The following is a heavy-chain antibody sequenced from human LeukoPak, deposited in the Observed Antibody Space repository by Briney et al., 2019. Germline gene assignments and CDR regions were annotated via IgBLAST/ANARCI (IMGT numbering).Heavy chain of an antibody. CDR2: MYYSGIT. CDR3: ARSGGGFDP. J-gene: IGHJ5*02. D-gene: IGHD5-12*01. CDR1: GGSISSYY. Sequence: PSETLSLTCTVSGGSISSYYWSWIRQPPGKGLEWIGYMYYSGITKYNPSLKSRVTISVDTSKNQFSLKLSSVTAADTAVYYCARSGGGFDPWGQGTLVTVSS. V-gene: IGHV4-59*01.